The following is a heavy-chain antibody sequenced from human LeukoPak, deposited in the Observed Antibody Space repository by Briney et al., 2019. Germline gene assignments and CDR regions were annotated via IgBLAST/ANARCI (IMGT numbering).Heavy chain of an antibody. CDR3: ASGLRLGELSAY. J-gene: IGHJ4*02. CDR2: INPGGGST. CDR1: GYTFTSYY. V-gene: IGHV1-46*01. Sequence: ASVKVSCKASGYTFTSYYMHWVRQAPGQGLEWMGIINPGGGSTSYAQKFQGRVTMTRDTSTSTVYMELSSLRSEDTAVYYCASGLRLGELSAYWGQGTLVTVSS. D-gene: IGHD3-16*02.